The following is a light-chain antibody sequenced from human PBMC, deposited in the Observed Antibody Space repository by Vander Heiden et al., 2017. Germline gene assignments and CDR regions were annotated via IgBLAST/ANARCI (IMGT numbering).Light chain of an antibody. J-gene: IGKJ2*01. CDR2: DAA. V-gene: IGKV3-15*01. CDR1: QSVSNN. CDR3: QQYNTWPYT. Sequence: EIVLTQSRASLAVSPGGRATLTCRASQSVSNNLAWYHQKPGQAPRLLIFDAASRATGVPARITASGSGTEFSLTISSLQSEDVAFFYCQQYNTWPYTFGQGTKLEIK.